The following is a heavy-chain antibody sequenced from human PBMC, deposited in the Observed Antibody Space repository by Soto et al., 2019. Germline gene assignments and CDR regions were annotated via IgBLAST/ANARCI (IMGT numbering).Heavy chain of an antibody. Sequence: QVQLQESGPGLVKPSETLSLTCTVSGGSISSYYWSWIRQPPGKGLEWIGYIYYSGSTNYNPSLKSRVTISVDTSKNQFSLKLSSVTAADTAVYYCARHGLGYCSGGSCYYYYYYGMHVWGQGTTVTVSS. D-gene: IGHD2-15*01. CDR2: IYYSGST. CDR1: GGSISSYY. J-gene: IGHJ6*02. V-gene: IGHV4-59*08. CDR3: ARHGLGYCSGGSCYYYYYYGMHV.